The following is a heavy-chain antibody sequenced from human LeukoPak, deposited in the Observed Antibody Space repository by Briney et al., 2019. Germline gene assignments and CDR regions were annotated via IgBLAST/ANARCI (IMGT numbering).Heavy chain of an antibody. CDR1: EFSVGSNY. J-gene: IGHJ4*02. V-gene: IGHV3-66*01. Sequence: PGGSLRLSCAASEFSVGSNYMTWVRQAPGKGLEWVSLIYSGGSTYYADSVKGRFTISRDNSKNTLYLQMNSLRAEDTAVYYCAKDVGYNWNDFDYWGQGTLVTVSS. CDR2: IYSGGST. CDR3: AKDVGYNWNDFDY. D-gene: IGHD1-20*01.